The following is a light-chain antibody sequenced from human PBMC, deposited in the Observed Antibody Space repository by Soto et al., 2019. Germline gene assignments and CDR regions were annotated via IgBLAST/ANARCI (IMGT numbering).Light chain of an antibody. V-gene: IGLV2-14*01. CDR2: EVS. J-gene: IGLJ1*01. CDR3: SSYAGSSNV. CDR1: SNDVGGYNF. Sequence: QSVLTQPASVSGSPGQSITISCTGTSNDVGGYNFVSWYQQHPGKAPKLMIYEVSNRPSGVSNRFSGSKSGNTASLTISGLQPEDEADYYCSSYAGSSNVFGTGTK.